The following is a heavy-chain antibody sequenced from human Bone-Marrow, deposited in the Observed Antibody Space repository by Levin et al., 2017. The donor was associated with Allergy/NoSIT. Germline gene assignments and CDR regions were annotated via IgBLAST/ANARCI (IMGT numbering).Heavy chain of an antibody. Sequence: GSLRLSCTVSGGSISSYYWSWIRQPPGKGLEWIGYIYYSGSTNYNPSLKSRVTISVDTSKNQFSLKLSSVTAADTAVYYCARQTMVPALYFDYWGQGTLVTVSS. CDR1: GGSISSYY. J-gene: IGHJ4*02. CDR3: ARQTMVPALYFDY. D-gene: IGHD3-10*01. V-gene: IGHV4-59*08. CDR2: IYYSGST.